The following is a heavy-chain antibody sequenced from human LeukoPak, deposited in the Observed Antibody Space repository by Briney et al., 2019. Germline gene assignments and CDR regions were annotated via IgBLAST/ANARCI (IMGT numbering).Heavy chain of an antibody. CDR2: IYYSGST. D-gene: IGHD2-15*01. CDR3: ARRYCSGGSCYWWYFDL. V-gene: IGHV4-39*01. Sequence: PSETLSLTCTVSGGSISSSSYYWGWIRRPPGKGLEWIGSIYYSGSTYYNPSLKSRVTISVDTSKNQFSLKLSSVTAADTAVYYCARRYCSGGSCYWWYFDLWGRGTLVTVSS. J-gene: IGHJ2*01. CDR1: GGSISSSSYY.